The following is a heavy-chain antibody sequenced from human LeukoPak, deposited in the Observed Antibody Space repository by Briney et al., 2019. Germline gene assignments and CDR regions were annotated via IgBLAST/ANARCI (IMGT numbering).Heavy chain of an antibody. CDR1: GGTFSSYA. D-gene: IGHD3-10*01. J-gene: IGHJ6*01. V-gene: IGHV1-69*06. Sequence: GASVKVSCKASGGTFSSYAIGWVRQAPGQGLEWMGGIIPIIGTANYAQKFQGRVTITADKSTSTAYMELSSLRSEDTAVYYCASSRVRGVLYGMDVWGKGATVTVSS. CDR2: IIPIIGTA. CDR3: ASSRVRGVLYGMDV.